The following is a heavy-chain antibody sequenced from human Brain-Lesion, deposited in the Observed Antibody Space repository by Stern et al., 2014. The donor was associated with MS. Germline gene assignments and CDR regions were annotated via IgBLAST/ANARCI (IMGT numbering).Heavy chain of an antibody. J-gene: IGHJ6*02. D-gene: IGHD2-2*01. CDR1: GGSISSGGYY. CDR2: IFNRGST. CDR3: ARGRVVPGFQYYATDV. V-gene: IGHV4-61*02. Sequence: VHLVESGPGLVKPSQTLSLSCTVSGGSISSGGYYWSWIRQPAGKGLEWIGRIFNRGSTSYNPSLKSRVTISIDQSQNQFSLRLNSMTAADTAVYYCARGRVVPGFQYYATDVWGQGTTVIVSS.